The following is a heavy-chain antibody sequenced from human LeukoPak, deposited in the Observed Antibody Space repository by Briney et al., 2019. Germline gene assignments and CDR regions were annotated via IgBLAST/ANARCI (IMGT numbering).Heavy chain of an antibody. Sequence: SETLSLTCVVYGGSFSGYYWSWIRQPPGKGLEWIGEINHSGSTNYNPSLKSRVTISLDTSKSQFSLKLSSVTAADTAVYYRARGLGGYWGQGTLVTVSS. V-gene: IGHV4-34*01. CDR1: GGSFSGYY. J-gene: IGHJ4*02. CDR3: ARGLGGY. CDR2: INHSGST.